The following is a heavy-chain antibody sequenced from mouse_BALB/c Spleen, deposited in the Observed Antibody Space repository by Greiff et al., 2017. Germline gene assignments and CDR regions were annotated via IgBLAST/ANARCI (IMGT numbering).Heavy chain of an antibody. V-gene: IGHV1-63*02. Sequence: VQLVESGAELVRPGTSVKISCKASGYTFTNYWLGWVKQRPGHGLEWIGDIYPGGGYTNYNEKFKGKATLTADTSSSTAYMQLSSLTSEDSAVYFCARGPTYDGNAMDYWGQGTSVTVSS. CDR3: ARGPTYDGNAMDY. CDR1: GYTFTNYW. J-gene: IGHJ4*01. CDR2: IYPGGGYT. D-gene: IGHD2-12*01.